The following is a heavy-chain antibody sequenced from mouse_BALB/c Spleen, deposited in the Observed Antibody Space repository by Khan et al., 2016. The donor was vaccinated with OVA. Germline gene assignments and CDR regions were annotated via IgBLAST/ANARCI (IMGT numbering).Heavy chain of an antibody. J-gene: IGHJ3*01. Sequence: VQLQQSGAELMKPGASVKISCKATGYTFSSYWVEWVKQRPGHGLEWIGEILPGSNSTNYNERLKGKATITADTYSNPAYMQHSRLTYEDSAIYYCARRNYYGSTSWFGYWGQGTLVTVSA. CDR2: ILPGSNST. CDR1: GYTFSSYW. CDR3: ARRNYYGSTSWFGY. D-gene: IGHD1-1*01. V-gene: IGHV1-9*01.